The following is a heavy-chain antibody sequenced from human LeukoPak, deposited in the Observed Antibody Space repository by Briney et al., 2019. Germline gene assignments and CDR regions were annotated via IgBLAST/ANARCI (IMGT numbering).Heavy chain of an antibody. CDR1: GHCSSNYW. J-gene: IGHJ6*02. Sequence: GESLKISCKDSGHCSSNYWIGWVRQMPGKGLEWMGIINPGDSDTRYSASFQGQVTMSVDKSITTAYLQWSSLKASDTAMYYCARQGKGVSLDVWGQGTTVTVSS. CDR3: ARQGKGVSLDV. V-gene: IGHV5-51*01. CDR2: INPGDSDT.